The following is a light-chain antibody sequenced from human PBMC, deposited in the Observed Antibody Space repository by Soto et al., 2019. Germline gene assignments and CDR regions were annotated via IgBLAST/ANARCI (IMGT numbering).Light chain of an antibody. CDR3: HQYGSSPLYT. Sequence: EIVLTQSPGTLSLSPGERATLSYRASQRVSSSYLAWYQQKPGQAPRLLIYGASSRATGVPDRFSGSGSGTGFTLTISRLEPEDFAVYYCHQYGSSPLYTFGQGTKLEI. CDR1: QRVSSSY. V-gene: IGKV3-20*01. CDR2: GAS. J-gene: IGKJ2*01.